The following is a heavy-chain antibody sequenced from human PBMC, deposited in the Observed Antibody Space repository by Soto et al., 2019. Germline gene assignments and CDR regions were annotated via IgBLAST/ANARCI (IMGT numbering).Heavy chain of an antibody. D-gene: IGHD6-13*01. CDR3: ARGPQNLAAAGDNWFDP. V-gene: IGHV3-30-3*01. J-gene: IGHJ5*02. CDR1: GFTFSSYA. Sequence: GGSLRLSCAASGFTFSSYAMHWVRQAPGKGLEWVAVISYDGSNKYYADSVKGRFTISRDNSKNTLYLQMNSLRAEDTAVYYCARGPQNLAAAGDNWFDPWGQGTLVTVSS. CDR2: ISYDGSNK.